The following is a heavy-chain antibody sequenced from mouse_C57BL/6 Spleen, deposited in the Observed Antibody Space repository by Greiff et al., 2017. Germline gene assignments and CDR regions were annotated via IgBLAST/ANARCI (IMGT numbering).Heavy chain of an antibody. Sequence: EVKLKESGPGLVKPSQSLSLTCSVTGYSITSGYYWNWIRQFPGNKLEWMGYISYDGSNNYNPSLKNRISITRDTSKNQFFLKLNSVTTEDTATYYCARAGYGYDLYYFDYWGQGTTLTVSS. V-gene: IGHV3-6*01. CDR2: ISYDGSN. J-gene: IGHJ2*01. D-gene: IGHD2-2*01. CDR3: ARAGYGYDLYYFDY. CDR1: GYSITSGYY.